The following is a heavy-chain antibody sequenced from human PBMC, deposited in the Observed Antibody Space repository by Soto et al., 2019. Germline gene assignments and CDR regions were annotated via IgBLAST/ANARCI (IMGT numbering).Heavy chain of an antibody. J-gene: IGHJ6*02. CDR2: IYPGDSDT. D-gene: IGHD4-17*01. V-gene: IGHV5-51*01. CDR1: GYNFTNYW. CDR3: ERQEGPTDLFYYGVYV. Sequence: GESLKISCKGSGYNFTNYWITWVRQMPRKGLEWMGIIYPGDSDTSYGPSFQGQVTISTNKSISAAYLQWSSLKASDTAMYYCERQEGPTDLFYYGVYVWGQGTTVTVSS.